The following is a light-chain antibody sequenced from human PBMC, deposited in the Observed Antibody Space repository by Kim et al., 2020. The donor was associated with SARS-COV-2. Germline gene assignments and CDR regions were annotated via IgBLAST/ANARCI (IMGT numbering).Light chain of an antibody. CDR3: QQRSNWLT. CDR1: RTVSSY. Sequence: ALSPGERATLACRASRTVSSYLPWSHQKPGQAPRLLIYDASNRATGIPARFSGSGSGTDFTLTISSLEPEDFAVYYCQQRSNWLTFGGGTKVDIK. J-gene: IGKJ4*01. V-gene: IGKV3-11*01. CDR2: DAS.